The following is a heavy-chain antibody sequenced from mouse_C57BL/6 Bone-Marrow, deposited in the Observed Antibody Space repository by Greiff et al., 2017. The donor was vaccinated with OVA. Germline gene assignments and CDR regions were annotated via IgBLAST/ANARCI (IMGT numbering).Heavy chain of an antibody. CDR1: GYSITSGYY. Sequence: EVHLVESGPGLVKPSQSLSLTCSVTGYSITSGYYWNWIRQFPGNKLEWMGYISYDGSNNYNPSLKNRISITRDTSKNQFFLKLNSVTTEDTATYYCARGNWVDDWGQGTTLTVSS. V-gene: IGHV3-6*01. D-gene: IGHD4-1*01. J-gene: IGHJ2*01. CDR2: ISYDGSN. CDR3: ARGNWVDD.